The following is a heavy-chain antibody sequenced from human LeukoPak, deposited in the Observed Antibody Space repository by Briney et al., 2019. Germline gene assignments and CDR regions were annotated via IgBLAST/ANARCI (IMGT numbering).Heavy chain of an antibody. CDR1: GYTFTCYY. CDR2: INPNSGGT. V-gene: IGHV1-2*02. CDR3: ARSLGKYYYYYMDV. Sequence: GASVKVSCKASGYTFTCYYMHWVRQAPGQGREWMGWINPNSGGTNYAQKFQGRVTMTRDTSISTAYMELSRLRSDDTAVYYCARSLGKYYYYYMDVWGKGTTVTVSS. D-gene: IGHD3-16*01. J-gene: IGHJ6*03.